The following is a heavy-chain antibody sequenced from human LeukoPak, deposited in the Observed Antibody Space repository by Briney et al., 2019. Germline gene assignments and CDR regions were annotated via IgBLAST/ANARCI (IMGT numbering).Heavy chain of an antibody. CDR3: AGDLSGSYYFDY. V-gene: IGHV3-23*01. J-gene: IGHJ4*02. CDR1: GFTFSSYT. Sequence: GGSLRLSCAASGFTFSSYTMSWVRQAPGKGLEWVSTITTSDGNTYYADSVKGRFTVSRDNSKNTLYLQMNSLRAEDTAVYYCAGDLSGSYYFDYWGQGTLVTVSS. CDR2: ITTSDGNT. D-gene: IGHD1-26*01.